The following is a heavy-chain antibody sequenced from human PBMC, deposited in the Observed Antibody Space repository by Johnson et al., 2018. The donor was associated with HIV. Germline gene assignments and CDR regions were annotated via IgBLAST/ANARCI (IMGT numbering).Heavy chain of an antibody. D-gene: IGHD1-1*01. CDR2: ISYDGSNK. CDR1: GFTFSTYN. Sequence: VQLVESGGGVVQPGRSLRLSCAASGFTFSTYNMHWVRQAPGKGLEWVAVISYDGSNKYYADSVKAPFTISRDNSKNTLYLQMNSLGTDDTAVYYCARGMGLQLGNALDIWGQGTMVIVSS. CDR3: ARGMGLQLGNALDI. V-gene: IGHV3-30*01. J-gene: IGHJ3*02.